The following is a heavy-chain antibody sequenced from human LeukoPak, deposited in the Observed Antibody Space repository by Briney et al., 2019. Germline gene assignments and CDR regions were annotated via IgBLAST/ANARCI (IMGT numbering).Heavy chain of an antibody. J-gene: IGHJ4*02. CDR3: ARVRGSYRDFDY. Sequence: GGSLRLSCAASGFPFSTYDMHWVRQAPGKGLVWVSRINSDGSSTTYADSVKGRFTISRDNAKNTLYLQMNSLRAEDTAVYYCARVRGSYRDFDYWGQGTLVTASS. V-gene: IGHV3-74*01. CDR1: GFPFSTYD. D-gene: IGHD1-26*01. CDR2: INSDGSST.